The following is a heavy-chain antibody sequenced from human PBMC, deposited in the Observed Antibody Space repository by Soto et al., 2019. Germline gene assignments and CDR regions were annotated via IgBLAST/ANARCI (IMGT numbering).Heavy chain of an antibody. CDR3: ARACLPYVLDV. Sequence: SVEGYCKASGDTFSSYAISWVRQSPGQGLEWMGGIIPIFGTANYAHKFHGRVTITWDESTSTSYMELSSVRSEDTAVYYCARACLPYVLDVRPQATMVTVSS. CDR1: GDTFSSYA. V-gene: IGHV1-69*13. CDR2: IIPIFGTA. D-gene: IGHD2-21*01. J-gene: IGHJ3*01.